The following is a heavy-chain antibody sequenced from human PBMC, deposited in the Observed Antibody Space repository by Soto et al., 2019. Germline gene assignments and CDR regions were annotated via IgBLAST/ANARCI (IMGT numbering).Heavy chain of an antibody. D-gene: IGHD3-3*01. Sequence: GASVKVSCKASGYTFTSYGISWVRQAPGQGLEWMGWISAYNGNTNYAQKLQGRVTMTTDTSTSTAYMELRSLRSDDTAVYYCAAAPPPYYAFWSGYTWLYYFDYWGQGTLVTVSS. J-gene: IGHJ4*02. CDR1: GYTFTSYG. CDR3: AAAPPPYYAFWSGYTWLYYFDY. CDR2: ISAYNGNT. V-gene: IGHV1-18*01.